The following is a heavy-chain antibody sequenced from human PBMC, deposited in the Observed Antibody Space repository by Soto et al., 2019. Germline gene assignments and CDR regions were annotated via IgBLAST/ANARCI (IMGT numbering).Heavy chain of an antibody. J-gene: IGHJ4*02. CDR2: INHSGST. Sequence: QVQLQQWGAGLLKPSETLSLTCAVYGGSFSGYYWSWIRQPPGKGLEWIGEINHSGSTNYNPSLKSRVTIPVDTSKNQFSLKLSSVTAADTAVYYCARDIYGGELDYWGQGTLVTVSS. CDR3: ARDIYGGELDY. D-gene: IGHD2-21*01. V-gene: IGHV4-34*01. CDR1: GGSFSGYY.